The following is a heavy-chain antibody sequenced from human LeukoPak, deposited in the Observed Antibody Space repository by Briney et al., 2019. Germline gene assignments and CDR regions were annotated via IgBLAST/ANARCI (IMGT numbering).Heavy chain of an antibody. CDR2: INSSSSYI. CDR3: ARARGYSDY. J-gene: IGHJ4*02. CDR1: GFTFSSYS. D-gene: IGHD5-12*01. V-gene: IGHV3-21*01. Sequence: PGGSLRLSCAASGFTFSSYSMNSVRQAPGKGLEWVSSINSSSSYIYYADSVKGRFPISRDNAQNSLYLQMNGLRAEDTAGYYCARARGYSDYWGQGTLVTVSS.